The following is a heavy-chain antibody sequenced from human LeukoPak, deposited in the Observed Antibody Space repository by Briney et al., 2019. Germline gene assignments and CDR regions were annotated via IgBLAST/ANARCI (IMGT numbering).Heavy chain of an antibody. V-gene: IGHV4-59*01. D-gene: IGHD3-10*01. CDR2: IHYSGYT. Sequence: SETLSLTCTVSGGSITSYYWSWIRQPPGKGLEWIGCIHYSGYTNYNPSLKSRVTISVDTSKNHFSLRLSSVTAADTAVYYCARTTMVRGTYYMDVWGKGTTVTISS. J-gene: IGHJ6*03. CDR1: GGSITSYY. CDR3: ARTTMVRGTYYMDV.